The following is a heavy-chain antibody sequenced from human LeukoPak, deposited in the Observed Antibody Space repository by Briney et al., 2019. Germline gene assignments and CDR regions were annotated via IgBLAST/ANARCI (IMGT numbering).Heavy chain of an antibody. CDR3: ARDRNSYGSLEY. CDR1: GYSISNGYY. V-gene: IGHV4-38-2*02. Sequence: PSETLSLTCDVSGYSISNGYYWGWIRQPPGKGLEWIGSLSHSGSTYYNPSLKSRVTISVDTSKNQFSLKLNSVTAADTAVYYCARDRNSYGSLEYCGQGTLVPVSS. CDR2: LSHSGST. J-gene: IGHJ4*02. D-gene: IGHD3-10*01.